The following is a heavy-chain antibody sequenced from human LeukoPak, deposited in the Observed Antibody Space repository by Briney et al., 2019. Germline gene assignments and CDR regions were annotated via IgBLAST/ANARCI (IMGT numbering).Heavy chain of an antibody. J-gene: IGHJ2*01. Sequence: GGSLRLSCAASGFTFSTYSMNWVSQAPGKGLEWVSSITSISNYIYYADSVKGRFTISRDNAKNSLYLQMNSLRAEDTAVYYCARSGYCSSTSCFTWYFDLWGRGTLVTVSS. D-gene: IGHD2-2*01. V-gene: IGHV3-21*06. CDR2: ITSISNYI. CDR1: GFTFSTYS. CDR3: ARSGYCSSTSCFTWYFDL.